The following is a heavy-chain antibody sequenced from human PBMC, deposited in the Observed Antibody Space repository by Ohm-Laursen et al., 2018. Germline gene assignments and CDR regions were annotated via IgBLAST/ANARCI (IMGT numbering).Heavy chain of an antibody. CDR2: MNPNSGNT. D-gene: IGHD5-18*01. J-gene: IGHJ4*02. CDR3: AKGGGYSYGYSY. Sequence: ASVKVSCKASGYTFTSHDINWVRQATGQGLEWMGWMNPNSGNTGYAQKFQGRVTMTRNTSISTAYMELSSLRSEDTAVYYCAKGGGYSYGYSYWGQGTLVTVSS. V-gene: IGHV1-8*01. CDR1: GYTFTSHD.